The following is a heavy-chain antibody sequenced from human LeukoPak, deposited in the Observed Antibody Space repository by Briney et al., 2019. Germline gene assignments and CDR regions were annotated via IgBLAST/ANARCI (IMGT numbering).Heavy chain of an antibody. V-gene: IGHV3-30*04. Sequence: GGSLRLSCAASGFTFSSYAMHWVRQAPGKGLEWVAVISYDGSNKYYADSVKGRLTISRDNPKNTLYLQMNSLRAEDTAVYYCAREANGLAAAGISVGGFDYWGRGTLVTVSS. D-gene: IGHD6-13*01. CDR1: GFTFSSYA. CDR3: AREANGLAAAGISVGGFDY. J-gene: IGHJ4*02. CDR2: ISYDGSNK.